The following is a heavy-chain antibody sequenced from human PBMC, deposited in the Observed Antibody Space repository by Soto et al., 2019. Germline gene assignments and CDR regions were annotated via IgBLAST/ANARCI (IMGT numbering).Heavy chain of an antibody. J-gene: IGHJ3*02. V-gene: IGHV3-23*01. CDR3: AKESLPGIGADAFDI. CDR1: GFTFSSYA. CDR2: ISGSGGST. D-gene: IGHD3-10*01. Sequence: GGSLRLSCAAAGFTFSSYAMSWVRQAPGKGLEWVSAISGSGGSTYYADSVKGRFTISRDNSKNTLYLQMNRLRAEDTAVYYCAKESLPGIGADAFDIWGQGTMVTVSS.